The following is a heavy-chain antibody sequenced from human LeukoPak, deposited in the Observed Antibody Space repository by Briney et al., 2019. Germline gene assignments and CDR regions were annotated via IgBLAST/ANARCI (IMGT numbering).Heavy chain of an antibody. V-gene: IGHV3-21*01. CDR2: ISSSSSYV. CDR1: GFTFSSYS. D-gene: IGHD2-2*01. J-gene: IGHJ4*02. CDR3: ASQVVVPAARLFDY. Sequence: GGSLRLSCAASGFTFSSYSMNWVRQAPGKGLEWVSSISSSSSYVYYADSVKGRFTISRDNAKNSLYLQMNSLRAEDTAVYYCASQVVVPAARLFDYWGQGTLVTVSS.